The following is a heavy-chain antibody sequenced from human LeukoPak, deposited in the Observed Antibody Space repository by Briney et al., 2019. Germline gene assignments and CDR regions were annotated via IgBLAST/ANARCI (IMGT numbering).Heavy chain of an antibody. CDR3: ARAEDFWSGYPYYFDY. D-gene: IGHD3-3*01. CDR2: IYYSGST. V-gene: IGHV4-59*01. CDR1: GGSISSYY. Sequence: KSSETLSLTCTVSGGSISSYYWSWIRQPPGKGLEWIGYIYYSGSTNYNPSLKSRVTISVDTPKSQFSLKLSSVTAADTAVYYCARAEDFWSGYPYYFDYWGQGTLVTVSS. J-gene: IGHJ4*02.